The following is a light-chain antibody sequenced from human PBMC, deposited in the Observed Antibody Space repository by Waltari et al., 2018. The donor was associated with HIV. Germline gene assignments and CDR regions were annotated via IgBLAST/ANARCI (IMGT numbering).Light chain of an antibody. CDR1: SSDVGGYNY. CDR2: DVS. J-gene: IGLJ2*01. V-gene: IGLV2-14*03. Sequence: QSALTQPASVSGSPGQSITISCTGTSSDVGGYNYVPWYQQHPGKAPKVMIYDVSNRPSGVSNRCSGSNSGNTASLTISGLQAEDEADYYCSSYTSSNTLVVFGGGTKLTVL. CDR3: SSYTSSNTLVV.